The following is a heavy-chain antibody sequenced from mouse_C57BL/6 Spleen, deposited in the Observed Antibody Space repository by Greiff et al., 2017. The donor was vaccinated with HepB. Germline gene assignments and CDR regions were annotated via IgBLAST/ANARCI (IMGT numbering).Heavy chain of an antibody. V-gene: IGHV1-82*01. Sequence: VQLQQSGPELVKPGASVKISCKASGYAFSSSWMNWVKQRPGKGLEWIGRIYPGDGDTNYNGKFKGKATLTADKSSSTAYMQLSSLTSEDSAVYFCAQFYYSNSYWGQGTLVTVSA. CDR3: AQFYYSNSY. D-gene: IGHD2-5*01. J-gene: IGHJ3*01. CDR2: IYPGDGDT. CDR1: GYAFSSSW.